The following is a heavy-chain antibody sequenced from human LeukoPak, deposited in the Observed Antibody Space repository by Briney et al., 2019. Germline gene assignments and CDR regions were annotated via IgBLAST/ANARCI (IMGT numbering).Heavy chain of an antibody. CDR3: AKSGGAAADNWFDL. D-gene: IGHD6-13*01. V-gene: IGHV3-23*01. CDR1: GFIFSSYA. Sequence: GGSLRLSCSVSGFIFSSYAMHWVRQAPGKGLEWVSGISAGSVRINYADPVQGRVTISRDNSKNILYLQMNSLRPADSAMYYCAKSGGAAADNWFDLWGQGTLVTVSS. J-gene: IGHJ5*02. CDR2: ISAGSVRI.